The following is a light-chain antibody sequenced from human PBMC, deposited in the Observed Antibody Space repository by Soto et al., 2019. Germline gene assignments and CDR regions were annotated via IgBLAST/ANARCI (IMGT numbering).Light chain of an antibody. CDR1: QSVSSY. CDR2: DAS. V-gene: IGKV3-11*01. CDR3: QQRSNWLWT. Sequence: EIVLTQSPATLSLSPGERATLSCRASQSVSSYLAWYQQKPGQAPRLLIYDASNRATGIPARFSGSGSGTDFPLTIRSLEPEDFAVYYCQQRSNWLWTFGQGTKVEIK. J-gene: IGKJ1*01.